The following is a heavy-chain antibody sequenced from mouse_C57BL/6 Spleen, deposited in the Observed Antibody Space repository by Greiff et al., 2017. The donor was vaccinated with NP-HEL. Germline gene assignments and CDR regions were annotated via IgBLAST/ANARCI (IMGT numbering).Heavy chain of an antibody. V-gene: IGHV5-17*01. Sequence: EVKLMESGGGLVKPGGSLKLSCAASGFTFSDYGMHWVRQAPEKGLEWVAYISSGSSTIYYADTVKGRFTISRDNAKNTLFLQMTSLRSEDTAMYYCARLPSDYWAKAPLSQSPQ. CDR3: ARLPSDY. CDR1: GFTFSDYG. CDR2: ISSGSSTI. J-gene: IGHJ2*01.